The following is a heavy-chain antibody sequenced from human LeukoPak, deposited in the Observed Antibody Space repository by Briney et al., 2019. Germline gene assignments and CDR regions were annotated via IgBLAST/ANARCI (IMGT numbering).Heavy chain of an antibody. CDR2: INHSGST. Sequence: PSETLSLTCAVYGGSFSGYYWSWIRQPPGKGLEWIGEINHSGSTNYSPSLKSLVTISVDTSKNQFSLKLSSVTAADTAVYYCARGRDVWGSYRYTSYSGYWGQGTLVTVSS. CDR3: ARGRDVWGSYRYTSYSGY. CDR1: GGSFSGYY. V-gene: IGHV4-34*01. D-gene: IGHD3-16*02. J-gene: IGHJ4*02.